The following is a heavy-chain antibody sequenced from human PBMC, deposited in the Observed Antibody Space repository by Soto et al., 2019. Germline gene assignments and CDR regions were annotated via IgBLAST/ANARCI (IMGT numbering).Heavy chain of an antibody. D-gene: IGHD1-1*01. J-gene: IGHJ3*02. CDR1: EITFTDYW. CDR2: IKFDASTT. CDR3: ATGVPGHYGFDM. Sequence: EVQLVESGGGLVQPGGSLRLSCAASEITFTDYWMHWVRQAPGKGLVWVSRIKFDASTTNYADSVKGRFTISRDNAKNTLYLQMNSLRVDDTAVYYCATGVPGHYGFDMWGQGTMVTVSS. V-gene: IGHV3-74*01.